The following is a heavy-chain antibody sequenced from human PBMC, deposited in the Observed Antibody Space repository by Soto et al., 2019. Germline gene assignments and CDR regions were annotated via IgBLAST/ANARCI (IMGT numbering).Heavy chain of an antibody. Sequence: QVQLQESGPGLVKPSGTLSLTCAVSGGSISSSNWWSWVRQPPGKGLEWIGEIYHSGSTNYNPSLTIRVTISVVKSKHPCSLKLSSVPAAGTAVYYCARGRSCSGGRCFSTQGYWGQGTLVTVSS. V-gene: IGHV4-4*02. D-gene: IGHD2-15*01. J-gene: IGHJ4*02. CDR2: IYHSGST. CDR3: ARGRSCSGGRCFSTQGY. CDR1: GGSISSSNW.